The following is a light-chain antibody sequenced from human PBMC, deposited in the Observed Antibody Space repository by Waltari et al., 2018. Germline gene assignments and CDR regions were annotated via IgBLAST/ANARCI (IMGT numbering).Light chain of an antibody. CDR1: QSVGRS. CDR2: GAS. J-gene: IGKJ1*01. V-gene: IGKV3-20*01. CDR3: QHYVSLPVT. Sequence: SCSASQSVGRSLAWYQQKPGQAPRLLIYGASIRATGIPDRFSCGGSGTDFSLTISRLESEDFAAYHCQHYVSLPVTFGQGTKVEIK.